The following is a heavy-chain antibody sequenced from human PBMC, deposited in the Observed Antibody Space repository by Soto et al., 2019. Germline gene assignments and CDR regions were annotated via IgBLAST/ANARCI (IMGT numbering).Heavy chain of an antibody. V-gene: IGHV4-34*01. CDR1: GGSFSGNY. CDR2: INHSGST. Sequence: PSETLSLTCAVYGGSFSGNYWTWIRQPPGKGLEWIGEINHSGSTNYNPSLKSRVTISVDTSKNQFSLKLSSVTAADTAVYYCARGGEAGFPYFDYWGQGTLVTVSS. CDR3: ARGGEAGFPYFDY. D-gene: IGHD6-19*01. J-gene: IGHJ4*02.